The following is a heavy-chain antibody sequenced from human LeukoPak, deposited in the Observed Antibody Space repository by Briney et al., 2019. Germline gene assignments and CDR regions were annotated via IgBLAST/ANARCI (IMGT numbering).Heavy chain of an antibody. CDR3: ARGGSYYDSSSYYFDY. V-gene: IGHV4-39*07. J-gene: IGHJ4*02. CDR1: GGSISSSSYY. CDR2: IYYSGST. Sequence: SETLSLTCTVSGGSISSSSYYWGWIRQPPGKGLEWIGSIYYSGSTYYNPSLKSRVTISVDTSKNQFSLKLSSVTAADTAVYYCARGGSYYDSSSYYFDYWGQGTLVTVSS. D-gene: IGHD3-22*01.